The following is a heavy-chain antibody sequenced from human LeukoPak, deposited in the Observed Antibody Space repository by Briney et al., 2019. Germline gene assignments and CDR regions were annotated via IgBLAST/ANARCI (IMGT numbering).Heavy chain of an antibody. J-gene: IGHJ4*02. CDR2: IDPSDSET. D-gene: IGHD5-18*01. CDR1: EYRFTSYW. CDR3: ARQTAMGRSGDY. V-gene: IGHV5-51*01. Sequence: GESLKISCKSSEYRFTSYWIGWVRHMPGKGLELMGIIDPSDSETRYTPSFQGQVTISVDESLTTAYLQWTSLKASDTAMYYCARQTAMGRSGDYWGQGTQVTVSS.